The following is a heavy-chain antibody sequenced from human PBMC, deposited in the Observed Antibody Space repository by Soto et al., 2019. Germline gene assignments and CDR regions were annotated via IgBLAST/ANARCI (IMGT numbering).Heavy chain of an antibody. CDR2: ISSNGGST. Sequence: GGSLRLSCAASGFTFSSYAMHWVRQAPGKGLEYVSAISSNGGSTYYANSVKGRFTISRDNSKNTLYLQMGSLRAEDMAVYYCARGYCSSTSCYAFPYWGQGTLVTVSS. CDR1: GFTFSSYA. CDR3: ARGYCSSTSCYAFPY. D-gene: IGHD2-2*01. J-gene: IGHJ4*02. V-gene: IGHV3-64*01.